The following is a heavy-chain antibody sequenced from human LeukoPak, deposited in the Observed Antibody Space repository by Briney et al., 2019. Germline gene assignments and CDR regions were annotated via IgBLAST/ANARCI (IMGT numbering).Heavy chain of an antibody. CDR3: AILGYSSGWYYFDY. D-gene: IGHD6-19*01. Sequence: SETLSLTCAVYGGSFSGYYWSWIRQPPGKGLEWIGEINHSGSTNYNPSLKCRVTISVDTSKNQFSLKLSSVTAADTAVYYCAILGYSSGWYYFDYWGQGTLVTVSS. J-gene: IGHJ4*02. CDR2: INHSGST. CDR1: GGSFSGYY. V-gene: IGHV4-34*01.